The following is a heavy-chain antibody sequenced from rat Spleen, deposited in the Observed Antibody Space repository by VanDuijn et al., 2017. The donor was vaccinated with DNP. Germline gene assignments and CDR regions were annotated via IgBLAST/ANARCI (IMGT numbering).Heavy chain of an antibody. CDR1: GFTFSNSD. Sequence: EVQLVESGGGLVQPGRSMKLSCAASGFTFSNSDMAWVRQAPTKGLEWVASISTSGGSTYYRDSVKGRFTISRDNAKSCLYLHMNSLKSEDTATYYCARQRVMYTTATGFAYWGQGTLVTVSS. J-gene: IGHJ3*01. CDR2: ISTSGGST. D-gene: IGHD1-6*01. V-gene: IGHV5-25*01. CDR3: ARQRVMYTTATGFAY.